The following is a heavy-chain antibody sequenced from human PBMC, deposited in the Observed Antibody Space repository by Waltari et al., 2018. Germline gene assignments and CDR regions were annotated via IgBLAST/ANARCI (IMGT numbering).Heavy chain of an antibody. D-gene: IGHD7-27*01. V-gene: IGHV3-23*01. CDR1: GFTFSKYA. CDR3: AKLQYNTGGAFDL. Sequence: EVQLLESGGGLVQPGGSLRLSCAASGFTFSKYAMSWVRQAPGEGVEWCSAITASAGSTYYADSVEGRFTISRDNSKSTVYLQMSSLRAEDTAVYYCAKLQYNTGGAFDLWGQGTMVTVSS. CDR2: ITASAGST. J-gene: IGHJ3*01.